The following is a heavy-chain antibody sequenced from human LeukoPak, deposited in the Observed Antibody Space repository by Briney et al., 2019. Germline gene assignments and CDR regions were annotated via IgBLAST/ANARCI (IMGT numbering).Heavy chain of an antibody. CDR2: IIPIFGTA. J-gene: IGHJ6*03. CDR1: GGTLSSYA. V-gene: IGHV1-69*05. CDR3: ARVSVHEMELGPHYYYYMDV. Sequence: ASVTVSCKASGGTLSSYAISGVRQAPGQGLEWMGGIIPIFGTANCAQKFQGRVTITTDESTSTAYLELSSLRSEDTAVYYCARVSVHEMELGPHYYYYMDVWGKGTTVTVSS. D-gene: IGHD1-7*01.